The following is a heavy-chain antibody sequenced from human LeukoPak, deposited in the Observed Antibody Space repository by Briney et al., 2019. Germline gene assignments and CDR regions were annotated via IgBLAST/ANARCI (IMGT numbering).Heavy chain of an antibody. Sequence: GGSLRLSCAASGFTFSSYSMNWVRQAPGKGLEWVSYISSSSSTIYYADSVKGRFTISRDNAKNSLYLQMNSLRAEDTAVYYCARDLIWGAGTSDYWGQGTLVTVSS. D-gene: IGHD6-19*01. V-gene: IGHV3-48*01. J-gene: IGHJ4*02. CDR3: ARDLIWGAGTSDY. CDR1: GFTFSSYS. CDR2: ISSSSSTI.